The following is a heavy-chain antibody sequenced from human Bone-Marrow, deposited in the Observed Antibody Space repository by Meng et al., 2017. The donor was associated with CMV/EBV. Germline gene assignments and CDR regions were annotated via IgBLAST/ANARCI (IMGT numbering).Heavy chain of an antibody. CDR1: GFTFRDYY. Sequence: GGSLRLSCAASGFTFRDYYMNWVRQAPGKGLEWVAVISYDGSNKYYADSVKGRFTISRDNSKNTLYLQMNSLRAEDTAVYYCARGGNFLTWGMDVWGQGTTVTVSS. D-gene: IGHD3-9*01. V-gene: IGHV3-30*03. J-gene: IGHJ6*02. CDR2: ISYDGSNK. CDR3: ARGGNFLTWGMDV.